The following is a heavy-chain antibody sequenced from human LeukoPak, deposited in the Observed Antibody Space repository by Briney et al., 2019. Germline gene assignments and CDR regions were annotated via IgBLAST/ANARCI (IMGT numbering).Heavy chain of an antibody. CDR2: ISYDGSNK. J-gene: IGHJ4*02. CDR3: ARDSTDIVVVPAAMPEL. CDR1: GFTFSSSA. D-gene: IGHD2-2*01. V-gene: IGHV3-30-3*01. Sequence: GGSLRLSCAASGFTFSSSAIHWVRQAPGKGLEWVAVISYDGSNKYYADSVKGRFTISRDNSKNTLYLQMNSLRAEDTAVYYCARDSTDIVVVPAAMPELWGQGTLVTVSS.